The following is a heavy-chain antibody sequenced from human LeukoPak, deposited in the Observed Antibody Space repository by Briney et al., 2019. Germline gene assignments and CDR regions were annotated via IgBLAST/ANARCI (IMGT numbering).Heavy chain of an antibody. CDR2: IWYDGSNK. CDR3: ARGGTIDY. CDR1: GFTFSSYG. Sequence: GRSLRLSCAASGFTFSSYGMHWVRQAPGKGLEWVAVIWYDGSNKYYADSVKGRFTIPRDNSKNTLYLQINSLRAEDTAVYYCARGGTIDYWGQGTLVTVSS. J-gene: IGHJ4*02. V-gene: IGHV3-33*01. D-gene: IGHD2-8*01.